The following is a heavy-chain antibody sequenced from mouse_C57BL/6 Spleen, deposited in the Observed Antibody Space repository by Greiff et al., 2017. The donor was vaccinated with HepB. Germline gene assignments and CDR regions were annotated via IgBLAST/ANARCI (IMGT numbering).Heavy chain of an antibody. Sequence: QVQLQQPGAELVRPGTSVKLSCKASGYTFTSYWMHWVKQRPGQGLEWIGVIDPSDSYTNYKQKFKGKATLTVDTSSSTAYMQLSSLTSEDSAFYYSAREDGYDGFAYWGQGTLVTVSA. J-gene: IGHJ3*01. CDR1: GYTFTSYW. D-gene: IGHD2-2*01. CDR3: AREDGYDGFAY. CDR2: IDPSDSYT. V-gene: IGHV1-59*01.